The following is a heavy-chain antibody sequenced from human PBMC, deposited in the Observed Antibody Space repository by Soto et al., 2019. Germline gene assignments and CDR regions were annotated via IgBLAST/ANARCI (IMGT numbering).Heavy chain of an antibody. V-gene: IGHV3-53*01. CDR1: GLTVSGKKY. J-gene: IGHJ3*01. Sequence: DVQLVESGGGLIQPGGSLRLSCAVSGLTVSGKKYVAWVRQAPGKGLEWVSGFYDLDGTYYADSLKGRFTTSGDSSRTMVYLQMNGLRPEDTAVYYCATWHLQEHAYDVWGQGTTVTVCS. CDR3: ATWHLQEHAYDV. CDR2: FYDLDGT. D-gene: IGHD4-4*01.